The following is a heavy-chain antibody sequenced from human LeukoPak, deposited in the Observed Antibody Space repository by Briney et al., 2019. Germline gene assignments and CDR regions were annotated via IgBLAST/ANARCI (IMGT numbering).Heavy chain of an antibody. J-gene: IGHJ5*02. Sequence: PGGSLRLSCAASGFTFSSYWMHWVRQAPGKGPEWVAYITASDTTKYYADSVKGRFTISGDNAKKSLFLQMNSLRAEDTAVYYCAAASAFSSSWRSWGQGTVVSVSS. D-gene: IGHD6-13*01. CDR3: AAASAFSSSWRS. V-gene: IGHV3-48*01. CDR1: GFTFSSYW. CDR2: ITASDTTK.